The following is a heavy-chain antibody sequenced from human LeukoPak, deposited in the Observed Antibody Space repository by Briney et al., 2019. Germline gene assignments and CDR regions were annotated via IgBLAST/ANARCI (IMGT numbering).Heavy chain of an antibody. V-gene: IGHV4-61*02. CDR3: ARARTGGFDAFDI. Sequence: SQTLSLTCTVSGASISSGNYYWSWIRQPAGEGLEWIGRIQTSGSTSYNPSLKSRVTISIDTSKNQFSLKLSSVTAADTAVYYCARARTGGFDAFDIWGQGTMVTVSS. D-gene: IGHD1-14*01. J-gene: IGHJ3*02. CDR2: IQTSGST. CDR1: GASISSGNYY.